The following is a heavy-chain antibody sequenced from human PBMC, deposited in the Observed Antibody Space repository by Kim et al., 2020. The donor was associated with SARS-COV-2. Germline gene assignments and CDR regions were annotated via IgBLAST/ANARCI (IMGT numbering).Heavy chain of an antibody. CDR2: IYYSGST. CDR3: SRAHMVRGVMNNYYYGMDV. D-gene: IGHD3-10*01. J-gene: IGHJ6*01. V-gene: IGHV4-59*01. CDR1: GGSISSYY. Sequence: SETLSLTCTVSGGSISSYYWSWIRQPPGKGLEWIGYIYYSGSTNYNPSLKSRVTISVDTSKNQFSLKLSSVTAADTAVYYCSRAHMVRGVMNNYYYGMDV.